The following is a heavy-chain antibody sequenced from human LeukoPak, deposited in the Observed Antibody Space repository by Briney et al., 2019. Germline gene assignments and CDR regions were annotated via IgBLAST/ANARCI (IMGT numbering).Heavy chain of an antibody. CDR2: INPNSGGT. V-gene: IGHV1-2*02. J-gene: IGHJ4*02. D-gene: IGHD4-17*01. CDR1: GYTFTGYY. CDR3: ARGTDHDYGDYYFDY. Sequence: ASVKVSCKASGYTFTGYYMHWVRQAPGQGLEWMGWINPNSGGTNYAQKFQGRVTMTRDTSISTAYMELSRLRSDDTAVYFCARGTDHDYGDYYFDYWGQGTLVTVSS.